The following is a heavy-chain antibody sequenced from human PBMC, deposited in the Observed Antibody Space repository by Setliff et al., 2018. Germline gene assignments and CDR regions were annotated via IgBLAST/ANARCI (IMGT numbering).Heavy chain of an antibody. CDR3: ARSPFPVDTVMVTTFDS. CDR1: GYTFTGYY. Sequence: GASVKVSCKASGYTFTGYYMHWVRQAPGQGLEWMGGFDPEDGETIYAQKFQGRVTMTEDTSTDTAYMELSSLKSEDTAVYYCARSPFPVDTVMVTTFDSWGQGTLVTVSS. D-gene: IGHD5-18*01. CDR2: FDPEDGET. V-gene: IGHV1-24*01. J-gene: IGHJ4*02.